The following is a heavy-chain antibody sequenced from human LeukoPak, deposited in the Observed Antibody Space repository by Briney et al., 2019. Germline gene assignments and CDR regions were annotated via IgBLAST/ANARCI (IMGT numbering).Heavy chain of an antibody. Sequence: RTGGSLRLSCAASGFSFSSYAMSWVRQAPGKGLEWVSAISKSGDSTFYADSVKGRFTISRDNSQNTLYVQMNSLRAEDTAVYYCAKDQGYSSAWYSRDGFDMWGQGTMVTVSS. CDR1: GFSFSSYA. V-gene: IGHV3-23*01. CDR2: ISKSGDST. D-gene: IGHD6-19*01. J-gene: IGHJ3*02. CDR3: AKDQGYSSAWYSRDGFDM.